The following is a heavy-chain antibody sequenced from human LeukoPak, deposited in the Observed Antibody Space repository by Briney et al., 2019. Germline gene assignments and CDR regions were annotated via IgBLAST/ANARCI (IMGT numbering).Heavy chain of an antibody. CDR2: INWNGGST. V-gene: IGHV3-20*04. D-gene: IGHD6-19*01. Sequence: GGSLRLSCAATGFTFDDYGMSWVRQAPGKGLEWVSGINWNGGSTGYADSVKGRFTISRDNAKNSLYLQMNSLRAEDTALYYCATSSGWSANAEYFQHWGQGTLVTVSS. CDR3: ATSSGWSANAEYFQH. J-gene: IGHJ1*01. CDR1: GFTFDDYG.